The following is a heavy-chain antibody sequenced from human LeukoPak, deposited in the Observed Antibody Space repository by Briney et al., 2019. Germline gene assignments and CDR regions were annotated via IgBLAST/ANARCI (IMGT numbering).Heavy chain of an antibody. D-gene: IGHD6-6*01. V-gene: IGHV3-11*01. J-gene: IGHJ5*02. Sequence: GGSLRLSCAASGFTFSDYYMSWIRQAPGKGLEWVSYIRSSGSTIYYADSVKGRFTISRDNAKNSLYLQMNSLRAEDTAVYYCARTVVAARPNRWFDPWGQGTLVTVSS. CDR2: IRSSGSTI. CDR3: ARTVVAARPNRWFDP. CDR1: GFTFSDYY.